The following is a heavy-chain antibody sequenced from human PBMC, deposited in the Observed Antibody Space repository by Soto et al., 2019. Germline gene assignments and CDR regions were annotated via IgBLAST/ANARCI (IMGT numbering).Heavy chain of an antibody. CDR2: IATIGDT. D-gene: IGHD2-15*01. CDR1: GFTFRSFD. CDR3: VRGQEVGAHFFDS. V-gene: IGHV3-13*01. Sequence: EVQLVESGGGLVQPGGSLRLTCAASGFTFRSFDSHWVRQATGKGLEWVATIATIGDTYYPVSVKGRFTVSRENANSSVYLQMDSLRVGDTAVYFCVRGQEVGAHFFDSWGQGTPVTVSS. J-gene: IGHJ4*02.